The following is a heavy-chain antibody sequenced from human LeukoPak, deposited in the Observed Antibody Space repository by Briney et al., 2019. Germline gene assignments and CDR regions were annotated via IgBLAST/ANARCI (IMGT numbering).Heavy chain of an antibody. D-gene: IGHD1-26*01. J-gene: IGHJ4*02. CDR1: GFTFSRYG. CDR3: AKSGSYTLYYFDY. V-gene: IGHV3-30*18. Sequence: TGGSLRLSCAASGFTFSRYGMHWVRQAPGKGLEWAAIISYDGSNKYYADSVKGRFTISRDNSKNTLYLQMNSLRAEDTAVYYCAKSGSYTLYYFDYWGQGTLVTVSS. CDR2: ISYDGSNK.